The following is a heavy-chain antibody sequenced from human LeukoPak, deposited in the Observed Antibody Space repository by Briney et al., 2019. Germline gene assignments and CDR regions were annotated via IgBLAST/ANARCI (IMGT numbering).Heavy chain of an antibody. J-gene: IGHJ4*02. D-gene: IGHD3-22*01. V-gene: IGHV3-9*01. CDR2: ISWNSGSI. Sequence: PGGSLRLSCAASGFTFDDYAMHWVRQAPGKGLEWVSGISWNSGSIGNADSVKGRFTISRGNAKNSLYLQMNSLRAEDTALYYCAKDDYYDSSGPFDYWGQGTLVTVSS. CDR3: AKDDYYDSSGPFDY. CDR1: GFTFDDYA.